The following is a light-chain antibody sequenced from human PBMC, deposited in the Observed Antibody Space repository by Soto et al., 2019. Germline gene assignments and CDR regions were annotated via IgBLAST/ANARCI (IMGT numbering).Light chain of an antibody. CDR3: PKYNNWPPST. CDR1: QSVSSN. V-gene: IGKV3-15*01. Sequence: EIVMTQSPATLSVSPGERATLSCRASQSVSSNLAWYQQKPGQAPRLLIYGAATRATGIPARFSGSSAGTQFTLTITSLQSEDFAVYYYPKYNNWPPSTFGQGPKLEIK. J-gene: IGKJ2*01. CDR2: GAA.